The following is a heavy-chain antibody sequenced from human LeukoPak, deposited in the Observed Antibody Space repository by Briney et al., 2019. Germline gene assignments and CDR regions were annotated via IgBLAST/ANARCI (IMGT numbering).Heavy chain of an antibody. CDR1: GFTFSSNA. J-gene: IGHJ5*02. V-gene: IGHV3-23*01. D-gene: IGHD3-10*01. CDR3: ARRGLITMVRGVITKANWSDP. Sequence: GGSLRLSCAASGFTFSSNAMSWVRQAPGKGLEWVSAISGSGGSTYYADSVKGRFTISRDNSKNTLYLQMNSLRAEDTAVYYCARRGLITMVRGVITKANWSDPWGQGTLVTVSS. CDR2: ISGSGGST.